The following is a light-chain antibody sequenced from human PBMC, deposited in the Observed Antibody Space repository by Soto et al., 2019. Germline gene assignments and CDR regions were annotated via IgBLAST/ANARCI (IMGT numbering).Light chain of an antibody. CDR2: GAS. CDR1: QTIRSTY. J-gene: IGKJ5*01. V-gene: IGKV3-20*01. Sequence: DIVLTQSPATLSLSPGERVTLSCRASQTIRSTYFAWYQQKPGQAPRLLIYGASSRATGIPVRFSGTGSGTDFALTISRLEPEDSAVYYCQQYGSSLITFGRGTRLEIK. CDR3: QQYGSSLIT.